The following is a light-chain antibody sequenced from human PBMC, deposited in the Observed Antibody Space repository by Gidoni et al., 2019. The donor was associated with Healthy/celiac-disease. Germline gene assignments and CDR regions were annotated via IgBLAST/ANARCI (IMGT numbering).Light chain of an antibody. J-gene: IGKJ4*01. CDR1: QSIRSY. V-gene: IGKV1-39*01. CDR3: QQSYSTPLT. Sequence: IQLTQSPSSLSASVGDRVTITCRASQSIRSYLNWYQQKPGKSPKLLIYAASSLQSGVPSRFSGSGSGTDFTLTISSLQPEDFGTYYCQQSYSTPLTFGGGTKVEIK. CDR2: AAS.